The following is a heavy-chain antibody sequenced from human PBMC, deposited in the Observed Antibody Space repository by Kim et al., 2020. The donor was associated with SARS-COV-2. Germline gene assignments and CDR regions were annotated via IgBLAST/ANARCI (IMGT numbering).Heavy chain of an antibody. CDR3: ARQTSLWFGDDNDC. V-gene: IGHV4-39*01. D-gene: IGHD3-10*01. Sequence: SETLSLTCTVSGGSISSSRYYWGWVRQPPGKGLEWIATMYYTGRTYYNPSLESRVTLSVDTSKNGVSLKLTSVTAADTAVYYCARQTSLWFGDDNDCWGQGTLVTVSS. CDR2: MYYTGRT. CDR1: GGSISSSRYY. J-gene: IGHJ4*02.